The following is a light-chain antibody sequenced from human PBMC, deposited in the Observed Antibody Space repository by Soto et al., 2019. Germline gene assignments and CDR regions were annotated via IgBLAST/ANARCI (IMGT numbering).Light chain of an antibody. CDR1: SSNIGTNF. CDR2: SNA. CDR3: AAWDDSLSGWV. V-gene: IGLV1-47*02. Sequence: QAVVTQPPSASGTPGQRVTISCSGSSSNIGTNFVYWYQQLPGTAPKLLIFSNAQRPSGVPDRFSGSRSGTSASLAISGLRSEDEADYYCAAWDDSLSGWVFGGGTQLTVL. J-gene: IGLJ3*02.